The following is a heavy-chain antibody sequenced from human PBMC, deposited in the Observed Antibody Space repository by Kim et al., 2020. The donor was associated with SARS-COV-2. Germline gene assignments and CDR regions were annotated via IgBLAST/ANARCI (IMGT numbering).Heavy chain of an antibody. V-gene: IGHV1-3*01. D-gene: IGHD3-10*01. Sequence: ASVKVSCKASGYTFTSYAMHWVRQAPGQRLEWMGWINAGNGNTKYSQKFQGRVTITRDTSASTAYMELSSLRSEDTAVYYCARRVYGSGSYYNVIDWFDPWGQGTLVTVSS. CDR1: GYTFTSYA. CDR3: ARRVYGSGSYYNVIDWFDP. J-gene: IGHJ5*02. CDR2: INAGNGNT.